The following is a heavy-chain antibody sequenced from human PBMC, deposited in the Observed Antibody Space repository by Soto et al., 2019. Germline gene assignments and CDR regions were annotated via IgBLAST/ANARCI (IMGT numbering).Heavy chain of an antibody. D-gene: IGHD3-10*01. CDR2: ISAYNGNT. CDR1: GYTFTSYG. Sequence: GASVKVSCKASGYTFTSYGISWVRQAPGQGLEWMGWISAYNGNTNYAQKLQGRVTMTTDTSTSTAYMELRSLRSDDTAVYYCARVLWFGELFEVFDYWGQGTLVTVPS. CDR3: ARVLWFGELFEVFDY. J-gene: IGHJ4*02. V-gene: IGHV1-18*01.